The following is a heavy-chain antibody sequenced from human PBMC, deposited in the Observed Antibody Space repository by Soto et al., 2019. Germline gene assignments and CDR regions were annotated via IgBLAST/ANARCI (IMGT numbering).Heavy chain of an antibody. CDR3: AREGLYDSSGYYPDAFDI. D-gene: IGHD3-22*01. CDR2: INPNSGGT. CDR1: GCTFTGYY. V-gene: IGHV1-2*04. J-gene: IGHJ3*02. Sequence: GASVKVSCKACGCTFTGYYMHWVRQAPGQGLEWMGWINPNSGGTNYAQKFQGWVTMTRDTSISTAYMELSRLRSDDTAVYYCAREGLYDSSGYYPDAFDIWGQGTMVTVSS.